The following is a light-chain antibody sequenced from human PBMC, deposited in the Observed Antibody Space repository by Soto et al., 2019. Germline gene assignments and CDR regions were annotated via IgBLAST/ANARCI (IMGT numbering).Light chain of an antibody. CDR3: AAWDDSLGAVV. V-gene: IGLV1-47*02. J-gene: IGLJ2*01. CDR2: HNT. Sequence: QSVLTQPPSASATPGQRVTISCSGSSSNIGNNNAYWYQHVPGTAPKLIIHHNTLRPSWVPDRFSGSKSVTSASRAISGRQSDDDSDYYCAAWDDSLGAVVFGGGTKLTVL. CDR1: SSNIGNNN.